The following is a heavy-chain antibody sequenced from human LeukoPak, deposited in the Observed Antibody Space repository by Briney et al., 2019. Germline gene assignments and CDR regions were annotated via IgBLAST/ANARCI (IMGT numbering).Heavy chain of an antibody. Sequence: ASVKVSCKASGYTFTSCDINWVRQATGQGLEWMGWMNPNSGNTGYAQKFQGRVTMTRNTSISTAYMELSSLRSEDTAVYYCARGQPGGITIFGVVIPRPAYYYYGMDVWGQGTTVTVSS. V-gene: IGHV1-8*01. J-gene: IGHJ6*02. D-gene: IGHD3-3*01. CDR2: MNPNSGNT. CDR1: GYTFTSCD. CDR3: ARGQPGGITIFGVVIPRPAYYYYGMDV.